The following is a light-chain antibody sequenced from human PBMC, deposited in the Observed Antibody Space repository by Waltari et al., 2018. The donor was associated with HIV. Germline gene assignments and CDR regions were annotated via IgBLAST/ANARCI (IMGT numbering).Light chain of an antibody. Sequence: QSALTQPRSVSGSPGQSVTISCTGTSSDVGGYNCVSWYQQHPGKAPKLMIYDVSKRPSGVPDRFSGSKSGNPASLTISGLQAEDEADYYCCSYAGSYTEVFGGGTKLTVL. J-gene: IGLJ2*01. CDR3: CSYAGSYTEV. CDR1: SSDVGGYNC. V-gene: IGLV2-11*01. CDR2: DVS.